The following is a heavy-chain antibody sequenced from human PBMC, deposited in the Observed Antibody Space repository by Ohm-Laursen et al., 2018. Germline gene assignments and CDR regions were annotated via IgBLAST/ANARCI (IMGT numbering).Heavy chain of an antibody. J-gene: IGHJ3*02. D-gene: IGHD3-9*01. CDR3: AKSILRYSDAFDI. Sequence: SLRLSCAASGSTFNSNAMSWVRQAPGKGLEWVSVISSNGGSTYYADSVKGRFTISRDNSKNTLYLQMNSLRAEDTAVYYCAKSILRYSDAFDIWGQGTMVTVSS. CDR1: GSTFNSNA. CDR2: ISSNGGST. V-gene: IGHV3-23*01.